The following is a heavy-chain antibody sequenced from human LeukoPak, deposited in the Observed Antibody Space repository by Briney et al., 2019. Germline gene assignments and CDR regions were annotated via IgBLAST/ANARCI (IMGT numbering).Heavy chain of an antibody. Sequence: SETLSLTCTVSGGSISSSSYYWSWIRQPAGKGLEWIGRIYTSGSTNYNPSLKSRVTMSVDTSKNQFSLKLSSVTAADTAVYYCARVGWAGIAAAGSWGYYFDYWGQGTLVTVSS. J-gene: IGHJ4*02. CDR3: ARVGWAGIAAAGSWGYYFDY. CDR2: IYTSGST. CDR1: GGSISSSSYY. D-gene: IGHD6-13*01. V-gene: IGHV4-61*02.